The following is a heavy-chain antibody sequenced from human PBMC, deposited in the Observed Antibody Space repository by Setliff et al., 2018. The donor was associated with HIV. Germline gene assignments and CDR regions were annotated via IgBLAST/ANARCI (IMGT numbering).Heavy chain of an antibody. J-gene: IGHJ5*02. V-gene: IGHV1-18*01. D-gene: IGHD6-19*01. Sequence: GASVKVSCKASGYTFTNFGITWVRQVPGQGLEWMGWVNTNNDKTNYAQKFQGRVTMTTDRSTKTAYLDLGSLRPDDTAVYYCARDLYTSGWPNWFDPWGPGTLVTVPQ. CDR3: ARDLYTSGWPNWFDP. CDR1: GYTFTNFG. CDR2: VNTNNDKT.